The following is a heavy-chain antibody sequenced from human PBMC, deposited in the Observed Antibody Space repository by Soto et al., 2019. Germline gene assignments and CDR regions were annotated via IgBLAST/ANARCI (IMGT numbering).Heavy chain of an antibody. D-gene: IGHD3-10*01. CDR3: ARDGLLWFGELSWFDP. V-gene: IGHV1-18*01. Sequence: VSVKVSCKASGYTFTCYSIRWARPANGQGLEWMGWISAYNGNTNYAQKLQGRVTMTTDTSTSTAYMELRSLRSDDTAVYYCARDGLLWFGELSWFDPWGQGTLVTVSS. CDR2: ISAYNGNT. CDR1: GYTFTCYS. J-gene: IGHJ5*02.